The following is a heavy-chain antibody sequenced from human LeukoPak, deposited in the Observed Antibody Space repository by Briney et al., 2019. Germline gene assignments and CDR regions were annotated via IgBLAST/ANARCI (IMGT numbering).Heavy chain of an antibody. V-gene: IGHV1-18*04. Sequence: ASVKVSCKASGFIFTGYYMHWVRQAPGQGLEWMGWISAYNGHTNYAQKLQGRVTLTTDTTTSTAYMEVRSLKSDDTAVYYCARDPTLGDISMVRGAALDYWGQGTLVTVSS. J-gene: IGHJ4*02. CDR3: ARDPTLGDISMVRGAALDY. CDR2: ISAYNGHT. CDR1: GFIFTGYY. D-gene: IGHD3-10*01.